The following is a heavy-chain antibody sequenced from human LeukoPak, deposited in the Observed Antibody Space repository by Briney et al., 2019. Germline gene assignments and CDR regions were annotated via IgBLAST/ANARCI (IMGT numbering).Heavy chain of an antibody. J-gene: IGHJ1*01. CDR2: IIPIFGTA. D-gene: IGHD2-2*01. V-gene: IGHV1-69*06. CDR1: GGTFSSYA. CDR3: ARGACSSTSCYGDEYFQH. Sequence: GSSVKVSCKASGGTFSSYAISWVRQAPGQGLEWMGGIIPIFGTANYAQKFQGRVTITADKSTSTAYMELSSLRSEDTAVYYCARGACSSTSCYGDEYFQHWGQGTLVTVSS.